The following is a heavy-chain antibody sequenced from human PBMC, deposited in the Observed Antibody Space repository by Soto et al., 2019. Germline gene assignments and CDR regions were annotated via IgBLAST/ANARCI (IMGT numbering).Heavy chain of an antibody. CDR2: FYYSGNT. D-gene: IGHD2-2*01. Sequence: SLTCTVSGGSISSGGYFWSWIRQPPGKGLEWIGYFYYSGNTYYNPSLKSRVTISLDTSKNQFSLRLSSVTAADTAVYHCARGDCSSSSCYYFDYWGQGTLVTVSS. J-gene: IGHJ4*02. V-gene: IGHV4-30-4*01. CDR3: ARGDCSSSSCYYFDY. CDR1: GGSISSGGYF.